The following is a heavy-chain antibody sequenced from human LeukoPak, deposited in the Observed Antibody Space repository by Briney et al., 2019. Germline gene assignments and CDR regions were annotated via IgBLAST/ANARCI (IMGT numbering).Heavy chain of an antibody. Sequence: GESLRLSCTASGFTFSSYGMHWVRQAPGKGLEWVAVISYDGSNKYYADSVKGRFTTSRDNSKNTLYLRTNSLRAEDTAVYYCCYGTVYFDYWGQGTLVTVSS. J-gene: IGHJ4*02. V-gene: IGHV3-30*03. CDR2: ISYDGSNK. CDR3: CYGTVYFDY. D-gene: IGHD2-2*01. CDR1: GFTFSSYG.